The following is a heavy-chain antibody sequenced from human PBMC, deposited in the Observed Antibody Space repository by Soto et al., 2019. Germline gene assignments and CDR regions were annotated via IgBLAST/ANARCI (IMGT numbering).Heavy chain of an antibody. D-gene: IGHD3-22*01. V-gene: IGHV3-30*09. CDR1: GFTFDTYA. J-gene: IGHJ5*01. CDR3: AKDHVTVVVSAWFES. Sequence: GGSLRLSCAASGFTFDTYAMHWVRQAPGKGLEWVATVSYDGSDIYYADSVKGRFGISRDNSKNTLFLQMDGLRVEDTAMYYCAKDHVTVVVSAWFESWGQGTLVTVSS. CDR2: VSYDGSDI.